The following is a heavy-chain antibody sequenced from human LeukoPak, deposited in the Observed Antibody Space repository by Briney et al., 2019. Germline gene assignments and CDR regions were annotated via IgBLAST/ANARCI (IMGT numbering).Heavy chain of an antibody. Sequence: PGGSLILSCAASGFTFSSYAMSWVRQAPGKGLEWVSAISGSGGSTYYAASVKGRFTISRDNSKNTLYLQMNSLRAEDTAVYYCAKVVHYYGSGSHPFDYWGQGTLVTVSS. J-gene: IGHJ4*02. CDR1: GFTFSSYA. V-gene: IGHV3-23*01. CDR3: AKVVHYYGSGSHPFDY. CDR2: ISGSGGST. D-gene: IGHD3-10*01.